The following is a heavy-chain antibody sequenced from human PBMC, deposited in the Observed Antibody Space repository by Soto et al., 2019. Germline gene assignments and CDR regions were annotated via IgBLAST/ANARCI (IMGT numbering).Heavy chain of an antibody. V-gene: IGHV3-30*18. J-gene: IGHJ5*02. CDR1: GFDFNTYG. CDR2: ISFDGGNQ. D-gene: IGHD6-13*01. CDR3: AKDWSVTAAGSGGWFDP. Sequence: QVQLVQSGGGVVQPGRSLRLSCAASGFDFNTYGLHWVRQATGKGLEWVAGISFDGGNQYYADSVKGRFTISRDKSNNPLYLQMNSMGAEDTAKYYCAKDWSVTAAGSGGWFDPWGQGTLVIVSS.